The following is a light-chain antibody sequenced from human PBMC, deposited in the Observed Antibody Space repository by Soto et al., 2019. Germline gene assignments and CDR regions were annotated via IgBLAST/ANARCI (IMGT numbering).Light chain of an antibody. Sequence: EIVMTQSPATLAASPGERVTLSCRASQTVSTNLAWYQQKRGQAPRLLIYGASTSATDFPARFSGSGSGTEFTLTISSLQSEDFGVYYCQQYYYRPPYTFGQGTKLEIK. CDR3: QQYYYRPPYT. J-gene: IGKJ2*01. CDR1: QTVSTN. CDR2: GAS. V-gene: IGKV3-15*01.